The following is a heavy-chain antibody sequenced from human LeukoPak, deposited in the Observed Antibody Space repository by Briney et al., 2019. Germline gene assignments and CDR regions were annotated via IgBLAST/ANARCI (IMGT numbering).Heavy chain of an antibody. D-gene: IGHD5-24*01. V-gene: IGHV1-46*01. Sequence: ASVKVSCKASGYTFTSYYMHWVRQAPGQGLEWMRIINPSGGSTSYAQKFQGRVYMTSDTSTSTVYMELSGLRSDDTAVYYCARVRDGYNDAYDVWGQGTMVTVPS. J-gene: IGHJ3*01. CDR1: GYTFTSYY. CDR3: ARVRDGYNDAYDV. CDR2: INPSGGST.